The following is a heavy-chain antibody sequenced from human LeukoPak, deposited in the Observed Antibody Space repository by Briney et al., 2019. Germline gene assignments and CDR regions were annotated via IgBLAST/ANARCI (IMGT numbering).Heavy chain of an antibody. CDR3: ARKFTSMVRGVITFD. CDR1: GGSFSGYY. V-gene: IGHV4-34*01. Sequence: PLETLSLTCAVYGGSFSGYYWSWIRQPPGKGLEWIGEINHSGSTNYNPSLKSRVTISVDTSKNQFSLKLSSVTAADTAVYYCARKFTSMVRGVITFDWGQGTLVTVSS. CDR2: INHSGST. D-gene: IGHD3-10*01. J-gene: IGHJ4*02.